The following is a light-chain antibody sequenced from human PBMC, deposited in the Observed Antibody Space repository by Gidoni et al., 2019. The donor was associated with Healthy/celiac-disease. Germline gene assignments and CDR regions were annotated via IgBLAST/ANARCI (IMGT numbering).Light chain of an antibody. V-gene: IGKV3-20*01. CDR3: QHFGN. Sequence: EIVLTQSPGTLSLSPGQSATLSCRASQSISSSQLAWYQQKPGQAPRPLMYGVSSRATGIPDRFSGSGSGTDFTLTISRLEPEDFAVYYCQHFGNFGGGTKVE. CDR1: QSISSSQ. J-gene: IGKJ4*01. CDR2: GVS.